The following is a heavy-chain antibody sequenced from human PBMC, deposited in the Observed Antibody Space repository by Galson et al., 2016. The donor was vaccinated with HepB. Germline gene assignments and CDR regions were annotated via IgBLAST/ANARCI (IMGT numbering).Heavy chain of an antibody. D-gene: IGHD2-2*02. CDR1: GGSFNDYY. Sequence: SETLSLTCAVYGGSFNDYYWSWIRQPPGKGLEWIGEINYRGSTNYNPSLKSRVTISIDMSKNQFSLNLRSVTAAETAVYYCARSTWYEPLLYDYWGQGTLVTVSS. CDR3: ARSTWYEPLLYDY. J-gene: IGHJ4*02. CDR2: INYRGST. V-gene: IGHV4-34*01.